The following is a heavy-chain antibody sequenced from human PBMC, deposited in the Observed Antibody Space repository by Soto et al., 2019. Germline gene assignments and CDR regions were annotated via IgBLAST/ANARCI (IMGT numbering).Heavy chain of an antibody. D-gene: IGHD6-13*01. CDR1: GGSISSFY. Sequence: SETLSLTCTASGGSISSFYWSWIRQPAGKGLEWIGRIYSGVRNNYNPSLKSRVTMTVDTSKNQFSLRLSSVTAADTAMYYCARGSSRWDYWGQGTRVTVSS. CDR3: ARGSSRWDY. J-gene: IGHJ4*02. CDR2: IYSGVRN. V-gene: IGHV4-4*07.